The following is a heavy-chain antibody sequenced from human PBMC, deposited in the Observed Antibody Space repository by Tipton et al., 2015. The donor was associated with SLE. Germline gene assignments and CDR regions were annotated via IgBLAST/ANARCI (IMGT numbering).Heavy chain of an antibody. CDR3: ARYDLYYDMDV. D-gene: IGHD1-1*01. CDR2: VNPGDSDT. J-gene: IGHJ6*02. CDR1: GYTFTSYW. V-gene: IGHV5-51*03. Sequence: QLVQSGAEVKKPGESLKISCEASGYTFTSYWIVWVRQMPGKGLEWIGIVNPGDSDTRYSPSFQGQVTISADKSINTAYLQWSSLKASDTAMYYCARYDLYYDMDVWGQGTTVIVSS.